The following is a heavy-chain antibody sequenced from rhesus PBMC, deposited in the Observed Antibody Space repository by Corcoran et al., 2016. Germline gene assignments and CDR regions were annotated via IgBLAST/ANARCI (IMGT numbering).Heavy chain of an antibody. CDR1: GFSFSDYN. CDR2: ISYTGGSP. CDR3: AREYSNYEGYFDY. Sequence: EVQLVESGGGLAKPGGSLRLSCAASGFSFSDYNRYWVRQAPGKGLEWFSGISYTGGSPYYANSVKGRFTLSREHAKNTLYLQMDSLRAEDTAVYYCAREYSNYEGYFDYWGQGVLVTVSS. V-gene: IGHV3S18*01. D-gene: IGHD4-23*01. J-gene: IGHJ4*01.